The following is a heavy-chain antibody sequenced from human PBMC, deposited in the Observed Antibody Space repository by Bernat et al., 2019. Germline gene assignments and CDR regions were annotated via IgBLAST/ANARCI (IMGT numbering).Heavy chain of an antibody. CDR2: ISGSGGTT. CDR1: GFTFSSYA. J-gene: IGHJ4*02. V-gene: IGHV3-23*01. Sequence: EVQLLESGGGLVQPGGSLRLSCAASGFTFSSYAMSWVRQAPGKGLEWVSAISGSGGTTYYADSVKGRFTISGDNSKNTLYLQMNSLRAEDTAVYYCAKRPPTGITTAGYYFDYWGQGTLVTVSS. CDR3: AKRPPTGITTAGYYFDY. D-gene: IGHD6-13*01.